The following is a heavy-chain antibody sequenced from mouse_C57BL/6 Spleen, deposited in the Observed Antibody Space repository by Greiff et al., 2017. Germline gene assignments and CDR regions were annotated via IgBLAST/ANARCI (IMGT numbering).Heavy chain of an antibody. CDR3: ARSAVVDPFDY. CDR1: GYTFTSYW. CDR2: IDPSDSYT. Sequence: QVQLQQSGAELVMPGASVKLSCKASGYTFTSYWMHWVKQRPGQGIEWIGEIDPSDSYTNYNQKFKGKSTLTVDKSSSTAYMQLSSLTSEDSAVYYCARSAVVDPFDYWGQGTTLTVSS. V-gene: IGHV1-69*01. J-gene: IGHJ2*01. D-gene: IGHD1-1*01.